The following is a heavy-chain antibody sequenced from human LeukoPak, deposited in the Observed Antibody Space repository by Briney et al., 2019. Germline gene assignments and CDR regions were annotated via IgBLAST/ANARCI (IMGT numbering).Heavy chain of an antibody. CDR2: IKQDGSEK. CDR3: ARVDPDIVVVPAATNFDY. Sequence: AGGCLRLSCAASGFTFSSYWMSWVRQAPGKGLEWVANIKQDGSEKYYVDSVKGRFTISRDNAKNSLYLQMDSLRAEDTAVYYCARVDPDIVVVPAATNFDYWGQGTLVTVSS. D-gene: IGHD2-2*01. J-gene: IGHJ4*02. CDR1: GFTFSSYW. V-gene: IGHV3-7*01.